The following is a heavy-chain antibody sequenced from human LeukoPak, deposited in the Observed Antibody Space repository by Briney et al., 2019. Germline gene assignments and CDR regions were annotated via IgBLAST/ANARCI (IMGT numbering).Heavy chain of an antibody. V-gene: IGHV3-30*18. CDR2: ISNDGSNK. D-gene: IGHD6-19*01. J-gene: IGHJ4*02. CDR3: AKDNGGWSYFDY. CDR1: GFSFSTYG. Sequence: GGSLRLSCAASGFSFSTYGMHWVRQAPGKGLEWVGVISNDGSNKDYADSVKGRFTISRDHSKNTLYLQMNSLRAEDTAVYYCAKDNGGWSYFDYWGQGTLVTVSS.